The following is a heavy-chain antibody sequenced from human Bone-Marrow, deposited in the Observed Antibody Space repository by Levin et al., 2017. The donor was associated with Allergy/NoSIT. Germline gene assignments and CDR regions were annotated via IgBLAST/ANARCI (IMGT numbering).Heavy chain of an antibody. Sequence: GGSLRLSCAASGFTFSNYWMHWVRQAPGKGLVWVSRINSDGSSTNYADSVKGRFTISRDNAKNTLYLQMNSLRAEDTAVYYCAHAFDYGDYPNAFDIWGQGTMVTVSS. CDR3: AHAFDYGDYPNAFDI. V-gene: IGHV3-74*01. CDR2: INSDGSST. D-gene: IGHD4-17*01. J-gene: IGHJ3*02. CDR1: GFTFSNYW.